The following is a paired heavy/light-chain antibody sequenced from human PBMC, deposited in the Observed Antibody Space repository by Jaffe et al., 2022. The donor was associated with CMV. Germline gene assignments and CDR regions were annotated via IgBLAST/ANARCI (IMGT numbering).Heavy chain of an antibody. Sequence: EVQVVESGGGLVQPGRSLRLSCTTSGFTFGDYGLNWVRQAPGRGLEWVGFIRSKANGGTIEYAASVKGRFTISTDDSKSIAYLQMNSLKTEDTALYYCCRWTGGYSFSQYWGQGTLVTVSS. CDR3: CRWTGGYSFSQY. CDR2: IRSKANGGTI. J-gene: IGHJ4*02. D-gene: IGHD1-26*01. CDR1: GFTFGDYG. V-gene: IGHV3-49*04.
Light chain of an antibody. V-gene: IGKV1-5*03. Sequence: DIQMTQSPSTLSASVGDRVTITCRASQSISTWLAWYQQKPGKAPKLLIHKASSLESGVPSRFSGSGSGTEFTLTISSLQPDDFATYYCQQYNTYPTFGQGTKVEIK. J-gene: IGKJ1*01. CDR2: KAS. CDR1: QSISTW. CDR3: QQYNTYPT.